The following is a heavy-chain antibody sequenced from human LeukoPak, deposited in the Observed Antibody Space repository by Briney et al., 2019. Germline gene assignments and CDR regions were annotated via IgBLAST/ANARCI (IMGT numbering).Heavy chain of an antibody. D-gene: IGHD6-13*01. CDR2: INPNSGGT. V-gene: IGHV1-2*02. Sequence: ASVKVSCKASGYTFTGYYMHWVRQAPGQGLEWMGWINPNSGGTNYAQKFQGRVTMTRDTSISTAYMELSRLRSDDTAVYYCAREALGGIAAAHRYFDYWGQGTLATVSS. CDR1: GYTFTGYY. CDR3: AREALGGIAAAHRYFDY. J-gene: IGHJ4*02.